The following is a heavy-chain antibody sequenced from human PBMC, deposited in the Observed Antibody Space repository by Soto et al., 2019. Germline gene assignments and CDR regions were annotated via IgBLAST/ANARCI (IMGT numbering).Heavy chain of an antibody. J-gene: IGHJ4*02. Sequence: LRLSCAASGFTFSSYAMSWVRQAPGKGLEWVSAISGSGGSTYYADSVKGRFTISRDNSKNTLYLQMNSLRAEDTAVYYCAKDLTVTPTYFDYWGQGTLVTVSS. V-gene: IGHV3-23*01. CDR1: GFTFSSYA. CDR2: ISGSGGST. D-gene: IGHD4-17*01. CDR3: AKDLTVTPTYFDY.